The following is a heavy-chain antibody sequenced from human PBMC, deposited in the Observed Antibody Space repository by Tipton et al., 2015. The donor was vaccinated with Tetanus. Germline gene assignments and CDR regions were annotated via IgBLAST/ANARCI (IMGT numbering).Heavy chain of an antibody. CDR3: ARGGRDAYNNPLGAFDV. CDR2: IFHSGSP. V-gene: IGHV4-30-2*01. D-gene: IGHD5-24*01. CDR1: GASISSAA. Sequence: GASISSAAWTWIRQPSGKGLEWIGHIFHSGSPNYNPSLKSRVTISVDTSKNQFSLRLRSVAAADTAVYYCARGGRDAYNNPLGAFDVWGRGTTVTVSS. J-gene: IGHJ3*01.